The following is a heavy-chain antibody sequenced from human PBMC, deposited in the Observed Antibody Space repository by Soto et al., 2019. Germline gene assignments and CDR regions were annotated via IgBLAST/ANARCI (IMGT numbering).Heavy chain of an antibody. CDR3: AKATPHIQLWDYYGMDV. CDR1: GFTFSSYG. V-gene: IGHV3-30*18. Sequence: GGSLRLSCAASGFTFSSYGMHWVRQAPGKGLEWVAVISYDGSNKYYADSVKGRFTISRDNSKHTLYLQMNSLRAEDTAVYYCAKATPHIQLWDYYGMDVWGQGTTVTVSS. D-gene: IGHD5-18*01. J-gene: IGHJ6*02. CDR2: ISYDGSNK.